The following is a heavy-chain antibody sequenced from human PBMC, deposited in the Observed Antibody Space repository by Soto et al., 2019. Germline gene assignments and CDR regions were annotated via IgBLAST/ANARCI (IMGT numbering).Heavy chain of an antibody. D-gene: IGHD5-12*01. V-gene: IGHV1-18*01. CDR2: ISAYNGNT. CDR3: ARNGPTNSGYEYFDY. J-gene: IGHJ4*02. CDR1: GYTFTSYG. Sequence: ASVKVSCKASGYTFTSYGISWVRQAPGQGLEWMGWISAYNGNTNYARKLQGRVTMTTDTSTSTAYMELRSLRSDDTAVYYCARNGPTNSGYEYFDYWGQGTLVTVSS.